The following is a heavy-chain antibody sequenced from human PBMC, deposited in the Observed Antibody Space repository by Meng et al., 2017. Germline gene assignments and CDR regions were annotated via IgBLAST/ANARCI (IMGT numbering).Heavy chain of an antibody. Sequence: SVKVSCKASGYTFTGYYMHWVRQAPGQGLEWMGRINPNSGGTNYAQKFQGRVTMTRDTSISTAYMELSRLRSDDTAVYYCARGRYSSSSSLGANWFDPWGQGTLVTVSS. J-gene: IGHJ5*02. V-gene: IGHV1-2*06. CDR3: ARGRYSSSSSLGANWFDP. CDR2: INPNSGGT. D-gene: IGHD6-6*01. CDR1: GYTFTGYY.